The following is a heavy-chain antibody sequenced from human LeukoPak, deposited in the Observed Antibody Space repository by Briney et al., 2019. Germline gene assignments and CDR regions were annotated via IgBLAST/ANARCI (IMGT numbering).Heavy chain of an antibody. CDR2: MNPNSGNT. V-gene: IGHV1-8*01. CDR1: GYTFTSYD. D-gene: IGHD3-10*01. J-gene: IGHJ4*02. CDR3: TTKRHGSGSYFSWVRFPGFDY. Sequence: GASVKVSCKASGYTFTSYDINWVRQATGQGLEWMGWMNPNSGNTGYAQKFQGRVTMTRNTSISTAYMELSSLRSEDTAVYYCTTKRHGSGSYFSWVRFPGFDYWGQGTLVTVSS.